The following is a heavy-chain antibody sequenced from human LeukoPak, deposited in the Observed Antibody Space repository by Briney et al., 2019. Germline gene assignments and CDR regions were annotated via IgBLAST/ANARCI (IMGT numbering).Heavy chain of an antibody. J-gene: IGHJ3*01. Sequence: GGSLRLSCAASGFTFRSYGMQWIRQAPGKGLEWVAVISTDGSYTHYADSVKGRFTVSRDNSNNVLYLQMNSLRSEDTAVYYCVKDGSQWNGSYSWDVFDVWGQGTMVTVSS. CDR2: ISTDGSYT. CDR1: GFTFRSYG. D-gene: IGHD1-26*01. CDR3: VKDGSQWNGSYSWDVFDV. V-gene: IGHV3-30*18.